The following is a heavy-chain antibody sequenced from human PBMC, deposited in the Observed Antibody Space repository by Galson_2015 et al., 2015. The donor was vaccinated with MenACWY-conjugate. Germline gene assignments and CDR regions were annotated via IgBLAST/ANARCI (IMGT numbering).Heavy chain of an antibody. CDR2: SRNKAASYTT. V-gene: IGHV3-72*01. D-gene: IGHD3-10*01. CDR3: TSDWFSN. J-gene: IGHJ4*02. Sequence: SLRLSCAASGFTFSSYWLHWVRQAPGKGLVWVGRSRNKAASYTTYYAASVKGRFIISRDDSKNLLFLQMNSLKIEDTAVYFCTSDWFSNWGQGSLVTVSS. CDR1: GFTFSSYW.